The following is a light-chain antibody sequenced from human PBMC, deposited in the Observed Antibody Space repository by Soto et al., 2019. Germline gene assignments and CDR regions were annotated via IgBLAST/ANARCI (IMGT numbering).Light chain of an antibody. J-gene: IGKJ1*01. Sequence: EIVLTQSPGTLSLSPGEGATLSCRASQSVKRSSLGWYQQKPGQAPRLLIYAASSRATDIPDRFSGSGSGTDFTLTISRLEPEDFAVYYCQQYETSPVTFGQGTKVDIK. CDR1: QSVKRSS. CDR3: QQYETSPVT. V-gene: IGKV3-20*01. CDR2: AAS.